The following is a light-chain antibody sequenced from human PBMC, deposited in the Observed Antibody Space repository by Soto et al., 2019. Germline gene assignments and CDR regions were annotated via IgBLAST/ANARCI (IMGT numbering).Light chain of an antibody. CDR3: QQYNNWPPRT. CDR1: QSVSSN. J-gene: IGKJ1*01. Sequence: EIVMTQSPATLSVSPGERATLSCRASQSVSSNLAWYQQKPGQAPRLLIYGASTRATGIPARFSGSRSGTEFTLTISSLQSEYFAVYYCQQYNNWPPRTFGQGTKVEIK. CDR2: GAS. V-gene: IGKV3-15*01.